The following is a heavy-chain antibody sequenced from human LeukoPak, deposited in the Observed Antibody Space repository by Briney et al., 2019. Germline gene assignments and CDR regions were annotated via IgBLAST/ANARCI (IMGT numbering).Heavy chain of an antibody. CDR2: ISYDGSNK. J-gene: IGHJ3*02. CDR1: GGTFSSYA. D-gene: IGHD6-13*01. CDR3: ARSGYSSSWPRTPDAFDI. Sequence: SCKASGGTFSSYAMHWVRQAPGKGLEWVAVISYDGSNKYYADSVKGRFTISRDNSKNTLYLQMNSLRAEDTAVYYCARSGYSSSWPRTPDAFDIWGQGTMVTVSS. V-gene: IGHV3-30*04.